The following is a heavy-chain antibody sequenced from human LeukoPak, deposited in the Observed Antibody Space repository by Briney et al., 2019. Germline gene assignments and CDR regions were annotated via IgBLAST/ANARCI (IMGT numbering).Heavy chain of an antibody. CDR3: AKDSNLHSSDYGAFDI. J-gene: IGHJ3*02. V-gene: IGHV3-30*18. CDR2: ISYDGTNK. CDR1: GFTFRSYG. D-gene: IGHD6-25*01. Sequence: GGSLRLSCAAPGFTFRSYGMHWVRQAPGKGLDWVAVISYDGTNKDYADSVKGRFTISRDNSKNTLYLQMNSLRADDTAVYYCAKDSNLHSSDYGAFDIWGQGTMVTVS.